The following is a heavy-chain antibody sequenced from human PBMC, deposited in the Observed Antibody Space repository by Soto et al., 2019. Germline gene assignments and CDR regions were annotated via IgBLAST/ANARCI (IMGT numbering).Heavy chain of an antibody. CDR2: ISAYNGNT. CDR3: ARDRGVAPPVAGNTHYYYYMDV. J-gene: IGHJ6*03. CDR1: GYSFTNYG. V-gene: IGHV1-18*01. Sequence: QDRLVQSGVEVKKPGASVRVSCKASGYSFTNYGITWVRQAPGQGFEWMGWISAYNGNTNYAQKCQGRVTMTTDASTRTAYLALRSRSSDDTAVYCCARDRGVAPPVAGNTHYYYYMDVWGKGTTVTVSS. D-gene: IGHD6-19*01.